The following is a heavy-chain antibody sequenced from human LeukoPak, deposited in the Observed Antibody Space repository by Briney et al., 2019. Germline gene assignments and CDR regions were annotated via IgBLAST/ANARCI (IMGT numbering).Heavy chain of an antibody. CDR2: MNSNSGNT. J-gene: IGHJ4*02. Sequence: ASVKVSCKASGYTFTSCDINWVRQATGQGLEWMGWMNSNSGNTGYGQSFQGRITMTRDISIGTAYMELSNLTPEDTAIYYCTRGSSGRRDNWGQGTLVTVSA. CDR3: TRGSSGRRDN. D-gene: IGHD6-19*01. CDR1: GYTFTSCD. V-gene: IGHV1-8*01.